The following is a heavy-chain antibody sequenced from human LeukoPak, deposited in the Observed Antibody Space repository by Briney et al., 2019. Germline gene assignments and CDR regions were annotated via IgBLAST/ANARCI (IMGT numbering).Heavy chain of an antibody. CDR2: IYYSGST. CDR3: ARSNWNDVGDY. D-gene: IGHD1-1*01. Sequence: SETLSLTCTVSGGSISSGDYYWSWIRQPPGKGLEWIGYIYYSGSTYYNPSLKSRVTISVDTSKNQFSLKLSSVTAADAAVYYCARSNWNDVGDYWGQGTLVTVSS. CDR1: GGSISSGDYY. V-gene: IGHV4-30-4*08. J-gene: IGHJ4*02.